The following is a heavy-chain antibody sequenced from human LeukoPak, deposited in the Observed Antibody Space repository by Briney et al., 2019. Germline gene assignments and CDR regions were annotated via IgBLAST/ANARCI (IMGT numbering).Heavy chain of an antibody. D-gene: IGHD3-22*01. Sequence: GGSLRLSCAASEFSVGSNYMTWVRQAPGKGLEWVSLIYSGGNTYYADSVKGRFTISRDNSKNTVHLQMNSLRAEDTAMYYCARRAGDYSHPYDYWGQGTLVTVSS. J-gene: IGHJ4*02. V-gene: IGHV3-53*01. CDR2: IYSGGNT. CDR1: EFSVGSNY. CDR3: ARRAGDYSHPYDY.